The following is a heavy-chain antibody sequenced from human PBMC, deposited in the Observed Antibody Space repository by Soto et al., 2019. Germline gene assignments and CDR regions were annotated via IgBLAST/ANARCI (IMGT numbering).Heavy chain of an antibody. J-gene: IGHJ4*02. Sequence: PSETLSLTCTVSGCSISSYYWSWIRQPPGKGLEWIGYIYYSGSTNYNPSLKSRVTISVDTSKNQFSLKLSSVTAADTAVYYCARQGVTVGYFDYWGQGTLVTVSS. CDR3: ARQGVTVGYFDY. CDR2: IYYSGST. V-gene: IGHV4-59*08. CDR1: GCSISSYY. D-gene: IGHD3-10*01.